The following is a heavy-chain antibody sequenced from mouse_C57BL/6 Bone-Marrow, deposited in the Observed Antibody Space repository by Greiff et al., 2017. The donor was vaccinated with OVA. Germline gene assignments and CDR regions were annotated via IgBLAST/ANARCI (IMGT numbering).Heavy chain of an antibody. Sequence: VKLVESGAELVKPGASVKMSCKASGYTFTSYWITWVKQRPGQGLEWIGDIYPGSGSTNYNEKFKSKATLTVDTSSSTAYMQLSSLTSEDSAVYYSASSNWDRTYWGQGTLVTVSA. V-gene: IGHV1-55*01. CDR3: ASSNWDRTY. J-gene: IGHJ3*01. CDR2: IYPGSGST. D-gene: IGHD4-1*01. CDR1: GYTFTSYW.